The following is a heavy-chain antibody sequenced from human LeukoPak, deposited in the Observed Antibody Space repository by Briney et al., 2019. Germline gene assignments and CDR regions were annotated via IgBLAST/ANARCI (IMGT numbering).Heavy chain of an antibody. Sequence: GGSLRLSCAASGFTFAGYAMSWVRQAPGRGLDWVSTIISGGSTYYADSVKGRFTISRDNSRNTLFLQMNSLRAEDTAVYYCAKDARHTSGWYFFDYWGQGTLVTVSS. V-gene: IGHV3-23*01. CDR1: GFTFAGYA. CDR2: IISGGST. CDR3: AKDARHTSGWYFFDY. J-gene: IGHJ4*02. D-gene: IGHD6-19*01.